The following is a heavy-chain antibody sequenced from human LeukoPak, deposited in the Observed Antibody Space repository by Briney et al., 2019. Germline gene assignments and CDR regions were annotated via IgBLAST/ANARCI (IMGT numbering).Heavy chain of an antibody. CDR3: AQDLAWGAFDH. J-gene: IGHJ4*02. CDR1: GFTVSSNC. V-gene: IGHV3-66*01. CDR2: IYSGGST. Sequence: PGGSLRLSCAASGFTVSSNCMSWVRQAPGKGLEWVSVIYSGGSTYYADSVKGRFTISRDDSKNTLSLQMNSLRVEDTAVYYCAQDLAWGAFDHWGQGTLVTVSS. D-gene: IGHD7-27*01.